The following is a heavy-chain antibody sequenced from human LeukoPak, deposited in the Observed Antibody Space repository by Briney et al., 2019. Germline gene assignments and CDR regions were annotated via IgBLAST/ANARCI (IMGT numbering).Heavy chain of an antibody. CDR1: GYTCTSYD. V-gene: IGHV1-8*01. D-gene: IGHD6-13*01. CDR3: ARIGRGSSWYRSFDY. CDR2: MNPNSGNT. Sequence: GASVKVSCKASGYTCTSYDINWVRQATGQGLEWMGWMNPNSGNTGYAQKFQGRVTMTRNTSISTAYMELSSLRSEDTAVYYCARIGRGSSWYRSFDYWGQGTLVTVSS. J-gene: IGHJ4*02.